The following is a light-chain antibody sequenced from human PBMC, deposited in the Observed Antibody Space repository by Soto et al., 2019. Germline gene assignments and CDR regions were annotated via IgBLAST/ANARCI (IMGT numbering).Light chain of an antibody. CDR1: QSVSSN. V-gene: IGKV3-15*01. Sequence: EIVMTQSPATLSVSPGERATLSCRASQSVSSNLAWYQQKPGQAPRLLIYDASTRATGIPARFSGSGSGTEFTLTISSLQSEDVAVYYCQQYNYWPPWTFGQGTKVEIK. J-gene: IGKJ1*01. CDR2: DAS. CDR3: QQYNYWPPWT.